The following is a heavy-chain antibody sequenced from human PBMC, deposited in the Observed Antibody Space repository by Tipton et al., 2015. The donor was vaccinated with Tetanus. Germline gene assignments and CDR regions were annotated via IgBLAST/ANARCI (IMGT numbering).Heavy chain of an antibody. V-gene: IGHV4-39*01. J-gene: IGHJ4*02. CDR3: ARNFDSSGYFDY. CDR2: IYYRGST. Sequence: LRLSCTVSGGSISTTSYYWGWIRQPPGKGLEWIGNIYYRGSTYYNSSLKSRVTISVDTSNNQFSLQLSSVTAADTALYYCARNFDSSGYFDYWGPGTLVTVSS. D-gene: IGHD3-22*01. CDR1: GGSISTTSYY.